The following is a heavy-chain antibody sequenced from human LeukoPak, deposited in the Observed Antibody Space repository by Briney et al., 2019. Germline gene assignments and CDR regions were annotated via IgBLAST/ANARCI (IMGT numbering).Heavy chain of an antibody. CDR1: GFTFSSYA. V-gene: IGHV3-30*04. CDR2: ISYDGSNK. Sequence: GGSLRLSCAASGFTFSSYAMHWVRQAPGEGLEWVAVISYDGSNKYYADSVKGRFTISRDNSKNTLYLQMNSLRAEDTAVYYCAKDARWFGDFYYFDYWGQGTLVTVSS. CDR3: AKDARWFGDFYYFDY. J-gene: IGHJ4*02. D-gene: IGHD3-10*01.